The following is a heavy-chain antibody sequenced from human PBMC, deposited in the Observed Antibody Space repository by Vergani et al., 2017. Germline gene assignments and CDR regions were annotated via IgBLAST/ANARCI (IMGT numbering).Heavy chain of an antibody. CDR3: ARVRRDDSSGYYYYYGMDV. CDR2: IYYSGST. Sequence: VQVVESGGGLVQPGGSLRLSCAASGFIFSDHYMDWVRQPPGKGLEWIGYIYYSGSTYYNPSLKSRVTISVDTSKNQFSLKLSSVTAADTAVYYCARVRRDDSSGYYYYYGMDVWGQGTTVTVSS. D-gene: IGHD3-22*01. V-gene: IGHV4-30-4*08. CDR1: GFIFSDHY. J-gene: IGHJ6*02.